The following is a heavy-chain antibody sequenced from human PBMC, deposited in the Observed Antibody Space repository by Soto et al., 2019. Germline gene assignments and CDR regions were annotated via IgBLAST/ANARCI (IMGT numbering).Heavy chain of an antibody. D-gene: IGHD6-19*01. Sequence: PSETLSLTCAVSGGSINSGGYSWSWIRQPPGKGLEWIGYISHSGSTYSNPSLKSRVTISVDRSKNQFSLKLRTVTAADTAVYYCARGGLLPDYWGQGTLVT. V-gene: IGHV4-30-2*01. CDR3: ARGGLLPDY. CDR1: GGSINSGGYS. CDR2: ISHSGST. J-gene: IGHJ4*02.